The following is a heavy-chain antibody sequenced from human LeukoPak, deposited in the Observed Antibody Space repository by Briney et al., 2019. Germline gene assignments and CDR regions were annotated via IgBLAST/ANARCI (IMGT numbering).Heavy chain of an antibody. Sequence: QPGGSLRLSCAASGFTFSSYAMNWVRQAPGKGLEWVSAISGSGGTTYYADSVKGRFTISRDNSKNTLYLQMNSLRAEDTAVYYCAKSQAIAVSYAAFDIWGQGTMVTVPS. J-gene: IGHJ3*02. V-gene: IGHV3-23*01. CDR1: GFTFSSYA. CDR3: AKSQAIAVSYAAFDI. CDR2: ISGSGGTT. D-gene: IGHD6-19*01.